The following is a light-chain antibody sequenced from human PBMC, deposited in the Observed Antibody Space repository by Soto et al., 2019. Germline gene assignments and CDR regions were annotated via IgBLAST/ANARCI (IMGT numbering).Light chain of an antibody. V-gene: IGKV3D-15*01. CDR3: QQYGNWPWT. Sequence: EIVMTQSPATLSVSPGERATLSCRASQSVNIYLAWYQQKPGQAPRLLIFGASSRATGIPDRFSGSGSGTDFTLTISRLEPEDFAVYYCQQYGNWPWTFGQGTKVDIK. CDR2: GAS. J-gene: IGKJ1*01. CDR1: QSVNIY.